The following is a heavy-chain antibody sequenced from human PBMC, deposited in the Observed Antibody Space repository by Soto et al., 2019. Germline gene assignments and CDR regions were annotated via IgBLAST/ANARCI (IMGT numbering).Heavy chain of an antibody. J-gene: IGHJ6*02. CDR3: ARDRLDIVLVPAPNKYYYYGMDV. Sequence: SLRLSCAASGFTFSSYGMHWVRQAPGKGLEWVAVIWYDGSNKYYADSVKGRFTISRDNSKNTLYLQMNSLRAEDTAVYYCARDRLDIVLVPAPNKYYYYGMDVWGQGTTVTVSS. CDR2: IWYDGSNK. V-gene: IGHV3-33*01. CDR1: GFTFSSYG. D-gene: IGHD2-2*03.